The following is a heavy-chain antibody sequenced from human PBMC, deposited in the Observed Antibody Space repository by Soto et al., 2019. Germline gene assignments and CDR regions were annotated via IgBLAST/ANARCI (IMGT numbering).Heavy chain of an antibody. J-gene: IGHJ4*02. CDR2: IGRSGETI. CDR3: SRDSRGGAARRPTSYY. D-gene: IGHD6-6*01. Sequence: GGSLRLSCVGSGFTFSSFEMNWVRQTPGKGLEWLSYIGRSGETIYYADSVKGRFTISRDNAKSSLFLQMTGLRDEDTGIYDCSRDSRGGAARRPTSYYWGRGTLVTVSS. CDR1: GFTFSSFE. V-gene: IGHV3-48*03.